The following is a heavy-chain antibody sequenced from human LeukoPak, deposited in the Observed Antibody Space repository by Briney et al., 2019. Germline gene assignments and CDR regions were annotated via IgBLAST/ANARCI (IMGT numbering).Heavy chain of an antibody. V-gene: IGHV4-39*01. Sequence: SETLSLTCSVSGDSVTNSLVSWGCIRQPPGKGLEWVGNVYYSGSTASNPSLRSRVTMSVDTSKNQFALKMTSVTTADTAVYYCVRLRKGRYFDDMFDLWGQGTLVTVSS. D-gene: IGHD3-9*01. J-gene: IGHJ5*02. CDR3: VRLRKGRYFDDMFDL. CDR1: GDSVTNSLVS. CDR2: VYYSGST.